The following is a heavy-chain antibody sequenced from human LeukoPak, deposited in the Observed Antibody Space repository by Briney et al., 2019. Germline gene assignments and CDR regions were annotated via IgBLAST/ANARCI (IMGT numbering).Heavy chain of an antibody. D-gene: IGHD3-10*01. V-gene: IGHV2-5*01. CDR1: GGSISSYYW. Sequence: TLSLTCTVSGGSISSYYWSWIRQPPGKALEWLALIYWNDDKRYSPSLKSRLTITKDTSKNQVVLTMNNMDHVDTATYYCAHRDGFGEFRFDYWGQGTLVAVSS. CDR2: IYWNDDK. J-gene: IGHJ4*02. CDR3: AHRDGFGEFRFDY.